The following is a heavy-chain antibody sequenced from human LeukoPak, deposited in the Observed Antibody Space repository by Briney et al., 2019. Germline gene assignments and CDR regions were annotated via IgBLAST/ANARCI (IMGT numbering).Heavy chain of an antibody. D-gene: IGHD3-16*02. Sequence: PGGSLRLSCAASGFTFSSYAMSWVRQAPGKGLEWGSAISGSASSTYYADSVKGRFTISRDNSKNTLYLQMNSLRAEDTAVYYCARLREITFGGVIGIDYWGQGTLVTVSS. V-gene: IGHV3-23*01. CDR2: ISGSASST. J-gene: IGHJ4*02. CDR1: GFTFSSYA. CDR3: ARLREITFGGVIGIDY.